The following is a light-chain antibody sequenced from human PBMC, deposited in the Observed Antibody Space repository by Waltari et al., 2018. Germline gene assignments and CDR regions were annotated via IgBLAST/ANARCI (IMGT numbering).Light chain of an antibody. CDR2: DVS. CDR3: SSYTSRTTRV. CDR1: SNDIGDYNY. J-gene: IGLJ3*02. V-gene: IGLV2-14*03. Sequence: QFALTQPASVSGSPGQTITISCTGTSNDIGDYNYVSVYQQHPGKAPKLIIYDVSNRPSGVTDRFSGSKSGNTASLTISGLQAEDEADYYCSSYTSRTTRVFGGGTRLTVL.